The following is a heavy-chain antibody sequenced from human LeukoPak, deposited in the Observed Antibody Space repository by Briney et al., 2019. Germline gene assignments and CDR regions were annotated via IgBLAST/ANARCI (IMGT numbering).Heavy chain of an antibody. Sequence: PSETLSLTCTVSGGSMSSYYWSWIRQPPGKGLEWIAYIYYSGSTNYNPSLKSRVTISVDTSKNQISLRLSSVIAADTAVYYCASESVALAGIDYWGQGALVTVSS. CDR1: GGSMSSYY. CDR2: IYYSGST. J-gene: IGHJ4*02. V-gene: IGHV4-59*08. D-gene: IGHD6-19*01. CDR3: ASESVALAGIDY.